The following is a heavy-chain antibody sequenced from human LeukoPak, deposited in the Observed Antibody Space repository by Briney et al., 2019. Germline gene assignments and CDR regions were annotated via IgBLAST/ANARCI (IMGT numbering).Heavy chain of an antibody. V-gene: IGHV1-18*01. J-gene: IGHJ4*02. Sequence: ASVKVSCKASGYTFTSYGISWVRQAPGQGLEWMGRSITYNGNTNYAQKFQGRVTMTTDTSTSTAYMELRSLRSDDTAVYYCARDGSGAFNSWGQGTLVTVSS. CDR2: SITYNGNT. CDR3: ARDGSGAFNS. CDR1: GYTFTSYG. D-gene: IGHD1-1*01.